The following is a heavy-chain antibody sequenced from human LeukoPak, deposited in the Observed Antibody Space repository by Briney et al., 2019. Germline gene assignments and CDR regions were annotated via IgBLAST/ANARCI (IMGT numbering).Heavy chain of an antibody. CDR1: GGSTTDYF. Sequence: SETLSLTCTVSGGSTTDYFWSWIRRPAGKGLEWIGRIYSSGSTNYNASLKSRVTMSVDTSKNQFSLKLSSVTAADTAVYYCARGGTGSYYYDSSGYFGYWGQGTLVTVSS. CDR3: ARGGTGSYYYDSSGYFGY. V-gene: IGHV4-4*07. CDR2: IYSSGST. D-gene: IGHD3-22*01. J-gene: IGHJ4*02.